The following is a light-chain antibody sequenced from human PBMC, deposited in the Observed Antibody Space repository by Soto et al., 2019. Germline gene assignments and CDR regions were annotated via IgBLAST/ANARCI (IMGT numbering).Light chain of an antibody. CDR3: AAWDHSLNAFYV. V-gene: IGLV1-44*01. CDR2: SNN. Sequence: QPVLTQPPSASGTPGQRVTISCSGSSSNIGSNTVNWYQQLPGTAPKLLIYSNNQRPSGVPDRFSGSKSGTSASLAISGLQSEDEADYYCAAWDHSLNAFYVFGTGTKLTVL. J-gene: IGLJ1*01. CDR1: SSNIGSNT.